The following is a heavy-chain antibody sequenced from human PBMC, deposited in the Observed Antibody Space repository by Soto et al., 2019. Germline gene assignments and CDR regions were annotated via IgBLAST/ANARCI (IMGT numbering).Heavy chain of an antibody. V-gene: IGHV3-30*18. J-gene: IGHJ6*02. D-gene: IGHD3-9*01. CDR3: AKDSLDPYYYYGMDV. Sequence: PGGSMRVSCTASGFTISSYVRHWVSQATGKGLEWVAVISYDGSNKYYADSVKGRFTISRDNSRNTLYLQMNSLRAEDTTVYYCAKDSLDPYYYYGMDVWGQGTTVTVSS. CDR2: ISYDGSNK. CDR1: GFTISSYV.